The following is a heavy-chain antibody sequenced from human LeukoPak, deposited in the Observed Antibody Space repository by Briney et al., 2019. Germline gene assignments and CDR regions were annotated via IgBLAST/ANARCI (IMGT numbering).Heavy chain of an antibody. J-gene: IGHJ6*02. CDR1: GGSISSYY. Sequence: PSETLSLTCTVSGGSISSYYWSWIRQPPGKGLEWIGYIYYSGSTNYNPSLKSRVTMSVDTSKNQFSLKLSSVTAADTAVYYCARHPEGMDVWGQGTTVTVSS. CDR3: ARHPEGMDV. V-gene: IGHV4-59*08. CDR2: IYYSGST.